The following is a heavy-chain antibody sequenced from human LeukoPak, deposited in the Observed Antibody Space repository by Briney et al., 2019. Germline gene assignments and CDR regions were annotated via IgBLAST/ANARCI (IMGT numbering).Heavy chain of an antibody. D-gene: IGHD2-15*01. CDR2: IKQDGSEK. Sequence: GGSLRLSCAASGFTFCSYWMIWVRQAPGKGREWVANIKQDGSEKYYVDSVKGRFTISSDNAKNSLDLQVSSLRAEDTAEYYCARDPPYCSGGSCNDYWGQGTLVTVSS. J-gene: IGHJ4*02. CDR1: GFTFCSYW. CDR3: ARDPPYCSGGSCNDY. V-gene: IGHV3-7*03.